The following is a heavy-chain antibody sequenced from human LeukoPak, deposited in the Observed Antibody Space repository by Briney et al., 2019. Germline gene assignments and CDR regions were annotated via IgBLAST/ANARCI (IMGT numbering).Heavy chain of an antibody. CDR3: ARDPSSYDFWSGYYPYYYYGMDV. Sequence: GGSLRLSCAASGFTFSSYAMHWVRQAPGKGLEWVAVISYDGSNKYYADSVKGRFTISRDNSKNTLYLQMNSLRAEDTAVYHCARDPSSYDFWSGYYPYYYYGMDVWGQGTTVTVSS. D-gene: IGHD3-3*01. V-gene: IGHV3-30-3*01. CDR1: GFTFSSYA. J-gene: IGHJ6*02. CDR2: ISYDGSNK.